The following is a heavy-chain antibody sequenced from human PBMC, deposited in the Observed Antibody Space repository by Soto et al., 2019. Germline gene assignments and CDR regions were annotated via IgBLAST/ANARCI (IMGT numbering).Heavy chain of an antibody. Sequence: QVQLQESGPGLVKPSQTLSLTCTVSGGSISSGGYYWSWIRQHPGKGLEWIGYIYYSGSTYYNPSLKSRVTISVDTSKNQFSLKLSSVTAADTAVYYCAREFLTGYFNWFDPWGQGTLVTVSS. CDR1: GGSISSGGYY. J-gene: IGHJ5*02. D-gene: IGHD3-9*01. CDR2: IYYSGST. CDR3: AREFLTGYFNWFDP. V-gene: IGHV4-31*03.